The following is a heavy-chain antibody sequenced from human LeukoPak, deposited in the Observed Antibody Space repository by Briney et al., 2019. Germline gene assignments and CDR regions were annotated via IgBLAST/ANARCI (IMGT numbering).Heavy chain of an antibody. CDR1: GFTFSSYG. CDR3: AKADYGDYPDSYYMDV. D-gene: IGHD4-17*01. J-gene: IGHJ6*03. CDR2: IRYDGSNK. Sequence: QTGGSLRLSCAASGFTFSSYGMHWVRQAPGKGLEWVAFIRYDGSNKYYADSVKGRFTISRDNSKNTLYLQMNSLRAEDTAVYYCAKADYGDYPDSYYMDVWGKGTTVTVSS. V-gene: IGHV3-30*02.